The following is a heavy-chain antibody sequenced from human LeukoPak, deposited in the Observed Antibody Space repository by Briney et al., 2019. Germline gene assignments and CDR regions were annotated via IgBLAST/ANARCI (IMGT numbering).Heavy chain of an antibody. V-gene: IGHV3-23*01. J-gene: IGHJ1*01. CDR3: AKDRYSSGWYPGEH. CDR1: GFTLSSYD. CDR2: ISGGESRT. Sequence: GGSLRLSCAASGFTLSSYDRTWGRQAPGKGLEGVSVISGGESRTDHADSVKGRFTIARHNSKNTLYLQMNSLRAEDTAVYYCAKDRYSSGWYPGEHWGQGTLVTVSS. D-gene: IGHD6-19*01.